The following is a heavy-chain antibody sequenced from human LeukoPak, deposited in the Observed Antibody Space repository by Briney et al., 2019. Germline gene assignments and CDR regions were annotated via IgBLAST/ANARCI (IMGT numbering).Heavy chain of an antibody. J-gene: IGHJ4*02. V-gene: IGHV4-39*01. CDR2: IYYSGST. CDR3: ARHKAVAGAGTDC. Sequence: SETLSLTCTVSGGSMSSSSNYWGWIRQPPGKGLEWIGSIYYSGSTYYNPSLKSRVTISVDTSKKQFSLKLSSVPAADTAVYYCARHKAVAGAGTDCWGQGTLVIVSS. D-gene: IGHD6-13*01. CDR1: GGSMSSSSNY.